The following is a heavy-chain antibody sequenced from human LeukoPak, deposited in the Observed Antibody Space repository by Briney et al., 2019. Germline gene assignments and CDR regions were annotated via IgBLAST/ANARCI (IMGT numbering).Heavy chain of an antibody. CDR3: AHSHYDYVWGSYRYLDY. Sequence: SGPTLVNPTQTLTLTCTFSGFSLSTSGVGVGWIRQPPGKALEWLALIYWNDDKRYSPSLKSRLTITKDTSKNQVVLTMTNMDPVDTATYYCAHSHYDYVWGSYRYLDYWGQGTLVTVSS. CDR2: IYWNDDK. J-gene: IGHJ4*02. V-gene: IGHV2-5*01. CDR1: GFSLSTSGVG. D-gene: IGHD3-16*02.